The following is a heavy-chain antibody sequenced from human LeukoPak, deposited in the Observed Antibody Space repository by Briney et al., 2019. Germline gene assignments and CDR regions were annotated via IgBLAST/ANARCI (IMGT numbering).Heavy chain of an antibody. Sequence: PGGSLRLSCAASGFTFRSYGMHWVRQAPGKGLEWVAFIRYDGSNKHYADSVKGRFTISRDNSKDTLYLQMNSLRAEDTAVYYCAKNLNYGSSLSDAFDIWGQGTMVTVSS. V-gene: IGHV3-30*02. D-gene: IGHD3-10*01. CDR3: AKNLNYGSSLSDAFDI. CDR2: IRYDGSNK. J-gene: IGHJ3*02. CDR1: GFTFRSYG.